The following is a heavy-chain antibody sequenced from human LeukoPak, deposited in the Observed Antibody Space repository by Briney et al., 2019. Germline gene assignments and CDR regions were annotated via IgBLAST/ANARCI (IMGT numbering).Heavy chain of an antibody. CDR1: GGSVRRGNYY. CDR2: IYTSGTT. D-gene: IGHD6-6*01. V-gene: IGHV4-61*02. J-gene: IGHJ6*03. Sequence: SETLSLTCTVSGGSVRRGNYYWTWLRQPAGSGLEWIGRIYTSGTTDYNPSLRTRVTISVDASRNQFSLNLSSVTAADTAVYYCARWSGSVTARNYYYMDVWGEGTTVTVSS. CDR3: ARWSGSVTARNYYYMDV.